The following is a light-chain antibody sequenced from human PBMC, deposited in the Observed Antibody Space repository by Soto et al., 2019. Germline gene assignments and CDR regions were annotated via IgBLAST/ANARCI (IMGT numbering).Light chain of an antibody. CDR1: QSVSRY. Sequence: EIVLTQSPATLSLSPGERATLSCRASQSVSRYLAWYQQKPGQAPRLLISDTSNRATGIPARFSGSGSGTDFTLTISRLEPEDFAVYYCQKRSNWPIITFGQGTRLEIK. CDR3: QKRSNWPIIT. V-gene: IGKV3-11*01. CDR2: DTS. J-gene: IGKJ5*01.